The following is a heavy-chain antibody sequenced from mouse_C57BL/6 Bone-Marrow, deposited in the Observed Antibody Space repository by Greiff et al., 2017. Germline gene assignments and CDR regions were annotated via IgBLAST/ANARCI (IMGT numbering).Heavy chain of an antibody. J-gene: IGHJ4*01. CDR1: GFSLTSYG. CDR2: IWSGGST. V-gene: IGHV2-4*01. CDR3: AKPSFYDYDEVRYAMDY. Sequence: VQLVESGPGLVQPSQSLSITCTVSGFSLTSYGVHWVRQPPGKGLEWLGVIWSGGSTDYNAAFISRLSISKDNSKSQVFFKMNSLQADDTAIYYCAKPSFYDYDEVRYAMDYWGQGTSVTVSS. D-gene: IGHD2-4*01.